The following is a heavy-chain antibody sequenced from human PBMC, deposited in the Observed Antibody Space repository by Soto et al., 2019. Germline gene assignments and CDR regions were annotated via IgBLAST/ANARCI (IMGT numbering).Heavy chain of an antibody. D-gene: IGHD1-26*01. V-gene: IGHV3-33*01. J-gene: IGHJ6*02. CDR2: IWHDGNNK. CDR1: GSTFSNYG. Sequence: GGSLRLSCAASGSTFSNYGMHWVRQAPGKGLEWVAIIWHDGNNKYYADSVRGRSIISRDNSKNRLYLQMNSLRAEDTAVYYCASDLVGASDSYGLDVWGQGTPVTVSS. CDR3: ASDLVGASDSYGLDV.